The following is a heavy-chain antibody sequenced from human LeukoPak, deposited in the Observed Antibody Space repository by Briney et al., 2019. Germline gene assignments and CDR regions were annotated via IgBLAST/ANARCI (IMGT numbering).Heavy chain of an antibody. CDR2: INGDGSIT. CDR1: GLTLSSNW. V-gene: IGHV3-74*01. J-gene: IGHJ4*02. D-gene: IGHD2-15*01. Sequence: GGSLRLSCAASGLTLSSNWMHWVRQVPGKGLVWVSRINGDGSITSSAGTVKGRFTISRDNAKNMLYLQMNSLRAEDTAVYYCARGEGGHKFDHWGQGTLVTVSS. CDR3: ARGEGGHKFDH.